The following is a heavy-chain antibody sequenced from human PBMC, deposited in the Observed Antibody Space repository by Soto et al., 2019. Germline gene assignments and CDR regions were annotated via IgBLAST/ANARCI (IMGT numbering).Heavy chain of an antibody. V-gene: IGHV4-34*01. Sequence: SETLSLTCVVYGGSSSGYYWDWIRQPPGKGLEWIGEIDYSGRPNYNPSLKSRVTLSLDTSKDQFALTLRSVTAADTAVYYCTRGGAPRAPILYWAQGTLVTVSS. J-gene: IGHJ4*02. CDR2: IDYSGRP. D-gene: IGHD2-21*01. CDR3: TRGGAPRAPILY. CDR1: GGSSSGYY.